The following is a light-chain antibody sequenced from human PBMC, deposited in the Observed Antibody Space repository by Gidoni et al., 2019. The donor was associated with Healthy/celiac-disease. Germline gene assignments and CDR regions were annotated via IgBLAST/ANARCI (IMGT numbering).Light chain of an antibody. J-gene: IGKJ3*01. V-gene: IGKV1-39*01. CDR3: QHSDSTPFT. CDR2: AAS. Sequence: DIQMTQSPSSLAASVGDRVTITCRASQSISSYLNWYQQKPGKAPKLLIYAASSLQSGVPSSFSGSGSGTDFTLTISSLQPEEFATYYCQHSDSTPFTFGPGNKVDIK. CDR1: QSISSY.